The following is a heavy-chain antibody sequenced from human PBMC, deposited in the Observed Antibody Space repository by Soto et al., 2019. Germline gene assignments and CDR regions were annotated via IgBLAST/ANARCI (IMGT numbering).Heavy chain of an antibody. Sequence: EVQLVESGGGLVQPGGSLRLSCAASGFTVSSNYMSWVRQAPGKGLEWVSVIYSGGSTYYADSVKGRFTISRDNSKNTLYLQMNSLRAEGTAVYYCARARGYYGSGSYYTLHYYDGMDVWGQGTTVTVSS. V-gene: IGHV3-66*01. CDR1: GFTVSSNY. J-gene: IGHJ6*02. D-gene: IGHD3-10*01. CDR2: IYSGGST. CDR3: ARARGYYGSGSYYTLHYYDGMDV.